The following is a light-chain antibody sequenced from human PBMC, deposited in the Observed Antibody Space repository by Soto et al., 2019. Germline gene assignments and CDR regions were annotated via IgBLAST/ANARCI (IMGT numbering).Light chain of an antibody. Sequence: DIQMTPSPSTLSGSVGDRVNITCRASQTISSWLAWYQQKPGKAPKLLIYKASTLKSGVPSRFSGSGSGTEFTLTINSLQPDDFATYYCQQYHIYSGTFGQGTKVDIK. V-gene: IGKV1-5*03. CDR1: QTISSW. CDR3: QQYHIYSGT. J-gene: IGKJ1*01. CDR2: KAS.